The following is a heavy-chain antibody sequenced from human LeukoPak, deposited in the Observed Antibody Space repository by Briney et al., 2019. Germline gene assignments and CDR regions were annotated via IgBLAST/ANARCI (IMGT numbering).Heavy chain of an antibody. CDR3: ATYTHWVAGDV. D-gene: IGHD3-16*01. CDR2: MNQDGSAK. CDR1: GFTFSDSW. V-gene: IGHV3-7*01. Sequence: GGSLRLSCAASGFTFSDSWMSWVRQAPGKGLEWVANMNQDGSAKGYVDSGKGRFTISRDNAGNSLYLQMSSLRPEDTAVYYCATYTHWVAGDVWGQGTTVTVSS. J-gene: IGHJ6*02.